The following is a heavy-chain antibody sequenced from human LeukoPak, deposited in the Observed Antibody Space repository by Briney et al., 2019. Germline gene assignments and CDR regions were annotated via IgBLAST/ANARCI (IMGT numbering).Heavy chain of an antibody. CDR1: GGSISSYY. V-gene: IGHV4-59*01. Sequence: SETLSLTCTVSGGSISSYYWSWIRQPPGKGLEWIRYTYYSGSTNYNPSPKSRVTISVDTSKNQFSLKLSSVTAADTAVYYCARDRLGWFGESYAFDIWGQGTMVTVSS. CDR2: TYYSGST. J-gene: IGHJ3*02. D-gene: IGHD3-10*01. CDR3: ARDRLGWFGESYAFDI.